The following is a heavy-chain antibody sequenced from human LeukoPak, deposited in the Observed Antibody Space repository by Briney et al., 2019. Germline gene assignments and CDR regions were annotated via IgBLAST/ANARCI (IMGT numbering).Heavy chain of an antibody. CDR1: GFTFSSYG. CDR3: AKDNTGYCSGGSCYSFGA. J-gene: IGHJ5*02. D-gene: IGHD2-15*01. V-gene: IGHV3-30*18. Sequence: GGSLRLSCAASGFTFSSYGMHWVRQAPGKGLEWVAVISFDGHKKYYADSVQGRFTISRDNSKNTLYLQMNSLRPEDAAVYYCAKDNTGYCSGGSCYSFGAWGPGTLVTASS. CDR2: ISFDGHKK.